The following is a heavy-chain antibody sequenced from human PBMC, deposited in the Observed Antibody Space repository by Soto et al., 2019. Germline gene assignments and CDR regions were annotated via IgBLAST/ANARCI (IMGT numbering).Heavy chain of an antibody. J-gene: IGHJ6*04. Sequence: PSETLSLTCAVYGGSFSGYYWSWIRQPPGKGLEWIGEINHSGSTNYNPSLKSRVTISVDTSKNQFSLKLSSVTVADTAVYYCARGGTAARRYYYYGMDVCGEGTTVTVSS. CDR2: INHSGST. D-gene: IGHD6-6*01. CDR1: GGSFSGYY. V-gene: IGHV4-34*01. CDR3: ARGGTAARRYYYYGMDV.